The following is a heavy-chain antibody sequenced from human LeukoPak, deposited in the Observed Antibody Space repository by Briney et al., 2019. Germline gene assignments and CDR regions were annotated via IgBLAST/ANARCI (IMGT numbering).Heavy chain of an antibody. V-gene: IGHV3-15*01. CDR1: GFTFSNAW. D-gene: IGHD3-10*01. CDR3: TTRGSDSGCPFF. CDR2: IKSKTDGGTT. J-gene: IGHJ1*01. Sequence: GGSLRLSCAASGFTFSNAWMVWVRQAPGKGLEWVGRIKSKTDGGTTDYAAPVKGRFTISRDDSKNTLYLEMNSLKTEVTAVYYCTTRGSDSGCPFFWGQGTLVTVSS.